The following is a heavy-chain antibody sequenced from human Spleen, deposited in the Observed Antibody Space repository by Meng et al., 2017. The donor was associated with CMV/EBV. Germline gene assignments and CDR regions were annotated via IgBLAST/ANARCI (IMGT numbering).Heavy chain of an antibody. CDR3: ARGDQGGRYPLFYYNGMDV. CDR2: VNFSGAT. J-gene: IGHJ6*02. D-gene: IGHD2-15*01. V-gene: IGHV4-34*01. CDR1: DGSFSGYY. Sequence: SETLSLTCSVPDGSFSGYYWTWIRQPPGKWLEWIGEVNFSGATSYNPSLKSRLTISVDTSKSQFSMKLKSVTAADTATYYCARGDQGGRYPLFYYNGMDVWGQGTTVTVSS.